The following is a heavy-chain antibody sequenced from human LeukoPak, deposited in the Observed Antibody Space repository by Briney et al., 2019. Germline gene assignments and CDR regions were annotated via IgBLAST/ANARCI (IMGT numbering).Heavy chain of an antibody. CDR2: ISSSSSYI. V-gene: IGHV3-21*01. Sequence: GGSLRLSCAAPGFTFSSYSMNWFGQGPGKGLEWVSSISSSSSYIYYADSVKGRFTISRDNAKNSLYLQMNSLRAEDTAVYYCARDKWGIAVAAFDYWGQGTLVTVSS. CDR3: ARDKWGIAVAAFDY. J-gene: IGHJ4*02. D-gene: IGHD6-19*01. CDR1: GFTFSSYS.